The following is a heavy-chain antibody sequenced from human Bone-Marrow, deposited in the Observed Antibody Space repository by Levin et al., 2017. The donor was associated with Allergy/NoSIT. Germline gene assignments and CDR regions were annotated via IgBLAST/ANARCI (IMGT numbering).Heavy chain of an antibody. Sequence: HPGGSLRLSCTASGFTFCNYGMHWVRQAPGKGLKWVAFISFDGSNKYYADSVKGRFTISRDNSKNTLFLQMNSLRPEDTAVYYCAKDWSYYDSSGYYFDYWGQGTLVTVSS. J-gene: IGHJ4*02. CDR1: GFTFCNYG. CDR2: ISFDGSNK. CDR3: AKDWSYYDSSGYYFDY. V-gene: IGHV3-30*18. D-gene: IGHD3-22*01.